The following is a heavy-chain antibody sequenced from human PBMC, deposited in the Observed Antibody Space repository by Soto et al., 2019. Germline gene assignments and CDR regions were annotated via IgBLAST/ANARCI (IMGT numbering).Heavy chain of an antibody. J-gene: IGHJ4*02. V-gene: IGHV3-7*01. CDR3: ARERGDCSSTSCYWHY. Sequence: EVQLLESGGGLVQPGGSLRLSCAASGFTFSSYAMSWVRQAPGKGLEWVANIKQDGSEKYYVDSVKGRFTISRDNAKNSLYLQMNSLRAEDTAVYYCARERGDCSSTSCYWHYWGQGTLVTVSS. CDR1: GFTFSSYA. CDR2: IKQDGSEK. D-gene: IGHD2-2*01.